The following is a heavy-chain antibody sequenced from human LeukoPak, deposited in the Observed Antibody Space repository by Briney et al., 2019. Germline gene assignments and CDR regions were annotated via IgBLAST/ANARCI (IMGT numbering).Heavy chain of an antibody. D-gene: IGHD6-19*01. CDR2: IYSGGST. CDR3: ARKGQWLVRGTFDI. V-gene: IGHV3-66*01. Sequence: GGSLRLSCAASGFTVSSNYMSWVRQAPGKGLEWVSVIYSGGSTYYADSVKGRFTISRDNSKNSLYLQMNSLRAEDTAVYYCARKGQWLVRGTFDIWGQGTVVTVSS. J-gene: IGHJ3*02. CDR1: GFTVSSNY.